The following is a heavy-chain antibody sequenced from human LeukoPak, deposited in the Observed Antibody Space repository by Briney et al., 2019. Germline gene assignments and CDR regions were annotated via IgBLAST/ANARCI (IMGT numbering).Heavy chain of an antibody. CDR1: GFTFSSYG. CDR2: IWYDGSNK. D-gene: IGHD6-19*01. Sequence: GGSLRLSCAASGFTFSSYGMHWVRQAPGKGLEWVAVIWYDGSNKYYADSVKGRFTISRDNSKNTLYLQMNSLRAEDTAVYYCARLSSGWTKLDYWGQGTLVTVPS. V-gene: IGHV3-33*01. J-gene: IGHJ4*02. CDR3: ARLSSGWTKLDY.